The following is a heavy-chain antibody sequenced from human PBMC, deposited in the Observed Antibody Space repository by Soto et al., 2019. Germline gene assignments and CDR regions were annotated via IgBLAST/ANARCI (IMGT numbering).Heavy chain of an antibody. Sequence: EVLLVESGGGLVQPGGSLRLSCAASGFTFITYWMSWVRQAPGKGLEWVANIKQDGSEQFYVDSVKGRFTISRDNAKNSLSLQMNSLRAEDTAVYFCARFPRPGIAVAGTVYWGQGTLVTVSS. CDR2: IKQDGSEQ. CDR1: GFTFITYW. J-gene: IGHJ4*02. V-gene: IGHV3-7*05. CDR3: ARFPRPGIAVAGTVY. D-gene: IGHD6-19*01.